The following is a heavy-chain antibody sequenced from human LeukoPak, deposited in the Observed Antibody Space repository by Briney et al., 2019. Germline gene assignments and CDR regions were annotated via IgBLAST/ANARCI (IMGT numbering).Heavy chain of an antibody. J-gene: IGHJ4*02. Sequence: ASVKVSCKVSGYTLTELSMHWVRQAPGKGLEWMGGFDPEDGETIYAQKFQGRVTLTTDTSTTTAYMELRSLRSDDTAVYYCARHRTYSYSPFDYWGQGTLVTVSS. CDR3: ARHRTYSYSPFDY. CDR2: FDPEDGET. D-gene: IGHD5-18*01. V-gene: IGHV1-24*01. CDR1: GYTLTELS.